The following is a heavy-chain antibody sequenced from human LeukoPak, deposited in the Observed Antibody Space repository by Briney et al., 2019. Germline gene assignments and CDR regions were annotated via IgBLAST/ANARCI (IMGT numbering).Heavy chain of an antibody. Sequence: GASVKVSCKASGYTFTSYGIRWVRQAPGQGLEWMGWISAYNGNTNYAQKFQGRVTMTRDTSISTAYMELSRLRSDDTAVYYCARQVADLGYYDHWGQGTPVTVSS. CDR2: ISAYNGNT. CDR1: GYTFTSYG. D-gene: IGHD6-19*01. CDR3: ARQVADLGYYDH. V-gene: IGHV1-18*01. J-gene: IGHJ4*02.